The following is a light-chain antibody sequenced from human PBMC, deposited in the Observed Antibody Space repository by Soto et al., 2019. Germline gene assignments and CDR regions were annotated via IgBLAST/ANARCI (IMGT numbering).Light chain of an antibody. Sequence: QSVLTQPPSASGSPGQSVTISCTGTSSDVGGYKYVSWYQQLPQRAPKLLIFSNNQRPSGVPDRFSGSKSGTSASLAISGLQSEDEADYYCATWADGLNSYVFGTGTKVTVL. CDR3: ATWADGLNSYV. CDR2: SNN. CDR1: SSDVGGYKY. V-gene: IGLV1-44*01. J-gene: IGLJ1*01.